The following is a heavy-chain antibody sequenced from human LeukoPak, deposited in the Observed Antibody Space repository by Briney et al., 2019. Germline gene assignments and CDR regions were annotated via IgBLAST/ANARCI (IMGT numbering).Heavy chain of an antibody. Sequence: SETLSLTCAVYGGSFSGYYWSWIRQPPGKGLEWIGEINHSGSTNYNPSLKSRVTISVDTSKNQFSLKLSSVTAADTAVYYCASVPAVFRSIAYWGQGTLVTVSS. CDR1: GGSFSGYY. D-gene: IGHD6-6*01. CDR3: ASVPAVFRSIAY. V-gene: IGHV4-34*01. J-gene: IGHJ4*02. CDR2: INHSGST.